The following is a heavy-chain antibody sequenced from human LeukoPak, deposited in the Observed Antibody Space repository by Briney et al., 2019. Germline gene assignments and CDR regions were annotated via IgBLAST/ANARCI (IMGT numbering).Heavy chain of an antibody. CDR3: ARDRAVAVAGTDFDY. D-gene: IGHD6-19*01. V-gene: IGHV4-4*07. CDR2: IYTSGSI. J-gene: IGHJ4*02. CDR1: GGSISSYY. Sequence: SETLSLTCTVSGGSISSYYWSWIRQPAGKGLEWIGRIYTSGSINYNPSLKSRVTMSVDTSKNQFSLKLSSVTAADTAVYYCARDRAVAVAGTDFDYWGQGTLVTVSS.